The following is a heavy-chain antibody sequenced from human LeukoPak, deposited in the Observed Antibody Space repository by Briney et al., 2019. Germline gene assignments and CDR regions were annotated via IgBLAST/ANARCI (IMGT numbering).Heavy chain of an antibody. CDR1: GFTFSYYW. J-gene: IGHJ4*02. D-gene: IGHD5-18*01. CDR3: ARGEGYSYASDGY. V-gene: IGHV3-7*03. CDR2: IKQDGSEK. Sequence: PGGSLRLSCAASGFTFSYYWMNWVRQAPGKGLEWVAKIKQDGSEKYYVDSVKGRFTISRDNAKNSLYLQMSSLRAEDTAVYYCARGEGYSYASDGYWGQGTLVTVSS.